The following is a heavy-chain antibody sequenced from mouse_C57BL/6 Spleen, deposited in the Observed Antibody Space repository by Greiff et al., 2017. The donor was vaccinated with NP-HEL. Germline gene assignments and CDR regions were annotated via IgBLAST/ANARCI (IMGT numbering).Heavy chain of an antibody. CDR2: ISSGSSTI. D-gene: IGHD1-1*01. CDR1: GFTFSDYG. J-gene: IGHJ1*03. CDR3: ARSYYYGSSYGYFDV. Sequence: EVMLVESGGGLVKPGGSLKLSCAASGFTFSDYGMHWVRQAPEKGLEWVAYISSGSSTIYYADTVKGRFTISRDNAKNTLFLQRTSLRSEDTAMYYCARSYYYGSSYGYFDVWGTGTTVTVSS. V-gene: IGHV5-17*01.